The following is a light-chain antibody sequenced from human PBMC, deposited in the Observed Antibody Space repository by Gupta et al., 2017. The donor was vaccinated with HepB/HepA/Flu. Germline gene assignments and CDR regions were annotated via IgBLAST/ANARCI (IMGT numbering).Light chain of an antibody. CDR1: QRVLYKNKNY. Sequence: DIVMTQSPDSLAVSLGERATINCKSSQRVLYKNKNYLAWYQQKPGQPPKLLIYWASTRESGVPDRFSGSGSGTDFTLTISSLQAEDVAVYYCQQDHSTPCIFGQGTKLEIK. CDR2: WAS. CDR3: QQDHSTPCI. J-gene: IGKJ2*02. V-gene: IGKV4-1*01.